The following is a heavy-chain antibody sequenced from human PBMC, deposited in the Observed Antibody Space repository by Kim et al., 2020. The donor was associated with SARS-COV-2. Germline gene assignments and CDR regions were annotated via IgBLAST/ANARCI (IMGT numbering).Heavy chain of an antibody. CDR3: ASSYCSSTSCWAPAGAFDI. J-gene: IGHJ3*02. D-gene: IGHD2-2*01. CDR1: GGTFSSYA. V-gene: IGHV1-69*04. Sequence: SVKVSCKASGGTFSSYAISWVRQAPGQGLEWMGRIIPILGIANYAQKFQGRVTITADKSTSTAYMELSSLRSEDTAVYYCASSYCSSTSCWAPAGAFDIWGQGTMVTVSS. CDR2: IIPILGIA.